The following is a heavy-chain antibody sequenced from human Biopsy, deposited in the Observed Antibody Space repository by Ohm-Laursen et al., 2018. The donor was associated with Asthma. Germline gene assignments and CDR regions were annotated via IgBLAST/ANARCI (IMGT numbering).Heavy chain of an antibody. Sequence: SHRLSCAGTGFTFSSNGRPWVRQALGKVLGWVAVLWYDGSNKYYTDFMTGRFTITRVYSNNTLYQLMKSLSAEDTAVYYCASDMRDFWRNNWFDPWGQGTLVTVSS. CDR1: GFTFSSNG. CDR3: ASDMRDFWRNNWFDP. V-gene: IGHV3-33*01. CDR2: LWYDGSNK. D-gene: IGHD3-3*01. J-gene: IGHJ5*02.